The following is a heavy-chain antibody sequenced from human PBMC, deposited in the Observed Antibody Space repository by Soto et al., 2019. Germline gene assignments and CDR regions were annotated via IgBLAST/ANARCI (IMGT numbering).Heavy chain of an antibody. D-gene: IGHD2-15*01. Sequence: SATLALSGTVSGDSISNSSSYWGWIRQPPGKGMEWIWSSYYSGSTYYNPSLRSRLTISVDTSKNQFSLNLSSVTAADTAMYYCTRESGGYCRGGSCFRSNYNWLDPWGQAILVTSPQ. CDR3: TRESGGYCRGGSCFRSNYNWLDP. J-gene: IGHJ5*02. CDR2: SYYSGST. V-gene: IGHV4-39*02. CDR1: GDSISNSSSY.